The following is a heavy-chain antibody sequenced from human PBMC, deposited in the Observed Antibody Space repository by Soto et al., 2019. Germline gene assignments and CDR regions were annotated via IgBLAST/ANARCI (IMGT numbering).Heavy chain of an antibody. CDR2: IYHSGSP. CDR3: AREDFGSCSSTTCLNWFDP. CDR1: GASITSYY. V-gene: IGHV4-59*01. Sequence: QVLLQESGPGLVKPSETLSLTCSVSGASITSYYWSWIRQPPGKGLEWIGYIYHSGSPSYNPSLKSRVTISVDTSKNQLSLRLVSVTSADTALYFCAREDFGSCSSTTCLNWFDPWCQGTLFTVSS. D-gene: IGHD2-2*01. J-gene: IGHJ5*02.